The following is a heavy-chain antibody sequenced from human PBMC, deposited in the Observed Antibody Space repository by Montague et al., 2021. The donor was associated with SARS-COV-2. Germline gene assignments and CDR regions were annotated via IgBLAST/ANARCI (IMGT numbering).Heavy chain of an antibody. Sequence: SETLSLTCTVSGYSISSGYYWGWIRQPPGKGLEWIGSIYHSGSTYYNPSLKSRVIISVDTSKNQFSLKLSSVTAADTAVYYCAVNSNYYYYYGMDVWGQGTTVTVSS. J-gene: IGHJ6*02. D-gene: IGHD4-11*01. CDR3: AVNSNYYYYYGMDV. CDR1: GYSISSGYY. V-gene: IGHV4-38-2*02. CDR2: IYHSGST.